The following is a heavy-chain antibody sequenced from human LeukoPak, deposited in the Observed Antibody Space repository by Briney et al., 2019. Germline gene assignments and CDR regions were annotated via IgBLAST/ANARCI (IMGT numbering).Heavy chain of an antibody. D-gene: IGHD4-11*01. CDR1: GFTFSSYW. CDR2: INTDGSST. J-gene: IGHJ4*02. V-gene: IGHV3-74*01. Sequence: PGGSLRLSCAASGFTFSSYWMHWVRHAPGKGLFWVSRINTDGSSTSYADSVKGRFTISRDNAKNTLYLQMNSLRAEDTAVYYCAKGGTTVFDYWGQGTLVTVSS. CDR3: AKGGTTVFDY.